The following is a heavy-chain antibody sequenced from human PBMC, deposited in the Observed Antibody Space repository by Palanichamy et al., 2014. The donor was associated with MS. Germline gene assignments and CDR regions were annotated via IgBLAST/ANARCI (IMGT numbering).Heavy chain of an antibody. D-gene: IGHD6-19*01. CDR3: AGEVYSSDWLKYFDP. Sequence: QVQLVQSGAEVRNPGASVKVSCKASGYTFTNHGIHWVRQAPGQRLEWMGWINAGSGTTKYSQKFQGRVTITRDSSASTAYMDMSSLTSEDTAVYYCAGEVYSSDWLKYFDPWDRGTLVSVSP. J-gene: IGHJ2*01. CDR2: INAGSGTT. V-gene: IGHV1-3*01. CDR1: GYTFTNHG.